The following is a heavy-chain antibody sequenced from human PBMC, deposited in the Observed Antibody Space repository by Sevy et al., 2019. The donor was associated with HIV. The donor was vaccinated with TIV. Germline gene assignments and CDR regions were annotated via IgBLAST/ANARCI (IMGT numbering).Heavy chain of an antibody. J-gene: IGHJ4*02. CDR1: GGSITSLY. D-gene: IGHD1-26*01. CDR3: AGENAWGRGYS. Sequence: SETLSLTCTVSGGSITSLYWNWIRQPPGKGLAWIGNIYYVGHINSNPSLKSRATLSLDTSKNQFSLRLSSVTAADTAMYYCAGENAWGRGYSWGQGTLVTVSS. CDR2: IYYVGHI. V-gene: IGHV4-59*08.